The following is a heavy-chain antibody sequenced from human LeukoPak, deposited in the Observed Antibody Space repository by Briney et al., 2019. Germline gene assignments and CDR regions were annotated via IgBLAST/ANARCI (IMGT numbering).Heavy chain of an antibody. J-gene: IGHJ3*02. CDR3: AREWELQDAFDI. D-gene: IGHD1-26*01. Sequence: GGSLRLSCAASGFIVGSNYMTWIRQAPGKGLEWVSVIYSDGKTYYAGSVKGRFTISRDNSKNTLYLQMNSLRAEDTAVYYCAREWELQDAFDIWGQGTMVTVSS. V-gene: IGHV3-53*01. CDR1: GFIVGSNY. CDR2: IYSDGKT.